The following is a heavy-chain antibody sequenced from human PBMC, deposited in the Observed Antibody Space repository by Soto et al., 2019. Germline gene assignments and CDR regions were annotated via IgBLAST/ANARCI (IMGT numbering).Heavy chain of an antibody. D-gene: IGHD6-19*01. Sequence: SETLSLTCTVSGGSISSSSYSWGWIRQPPGKTLEWIGTIYYHGNTYSNPSLKSRVTISVDTSNNQLSLKLRSVTAADTAVYYCARHDGFSSGWIFDYWGHGTLVTVSS. J-gene: IGHJ4*01. V-gene: IGHV4-39*01. CDR3: ARHDGFSSGWIFDY. CDR1: GGSISSSSYS. CDR2: IYYHGNT.